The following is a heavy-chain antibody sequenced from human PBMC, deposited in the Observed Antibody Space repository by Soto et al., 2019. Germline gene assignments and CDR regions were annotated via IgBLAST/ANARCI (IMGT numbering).Heavy chain of an antibody. CDR1: GGTFSSYA. Sequence: GASVKVSCKASGGTFSSYAISWVRQAPGQGLEWMGGISPFFGTTNYAQKFQGRVTMTADASTSTAYMELRSLRSEDTAVYYCAGDTGYCNSCPDYWGQGTLVTVSS. CDR3: AGDTGYCNSCPDY. J-gene: IGHJ4*02. V-gene: IGHV1-69*13. D-gene: IGHD6-13*01. CDR2: ISPFFGTT.